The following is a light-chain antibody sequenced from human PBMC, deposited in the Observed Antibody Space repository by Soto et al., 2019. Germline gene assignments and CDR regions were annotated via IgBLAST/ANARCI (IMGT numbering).Light chain of an antibody. V-gene: IGKV3-20*01. CDR3: HQHSNSTSRT. Sequence: EIDSKQYPFALSLSAGDRATITSRAIQTLSSIYLASYQQKPGQAPPLLICGASSRATGFPDRFRGSGSGTGITLTISIREPKNYALYYFHQHSNSTSRTFGHGTNVDIK. J-gene: IGKJ3*01. CDR1: QTLSSIY. CDR2: GAS.